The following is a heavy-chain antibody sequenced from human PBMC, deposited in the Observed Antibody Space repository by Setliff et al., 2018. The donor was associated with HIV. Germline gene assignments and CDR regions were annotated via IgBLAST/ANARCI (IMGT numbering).Heavy chain of an antibody. V-gene: IGHV5-51*01. CDR1: GYSFTTYW. CDR2: IYPGDSDT. D-gene: IGHD3-3*01. Sequence: GESLKISCKGSGYSFTTYWIGWVRQIPGKGLEWMGVIYPGDSDTRDSPSFQGQVTISADKSIATAYLQWSSLKASDTSMYYCARHAGPRNFWSGYSSGMDVWGKGATVTVSS. CDR3: ARHAGPRNFWSGYSSGMDV. J-gene: IGHJ6*03.